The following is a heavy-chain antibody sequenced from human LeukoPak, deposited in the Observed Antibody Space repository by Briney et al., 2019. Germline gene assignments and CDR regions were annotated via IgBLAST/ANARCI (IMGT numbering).Heavy chain of an antibody. Sequence: GGSLRLSCAASGFTFSSYSMNWVRQAPGKGLEWVSSISSSSSYIYYADSVKGRFTISRDDAKNSLYLQMNSLRAEDTAVYYCXXXXGWLQGAPDYWGQGTLVTVSS. J-gene: IGHJ4*02. V-gene: IGHV3-21*01. D-gene: IGHD5-24*01. CDR1: GFTFSSYS. CDR3: XXXXGWLQGAPDY. CDR2: ISSSSSYI.